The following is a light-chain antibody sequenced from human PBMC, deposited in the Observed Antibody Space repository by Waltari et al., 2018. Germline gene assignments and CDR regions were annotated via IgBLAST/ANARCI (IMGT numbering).Light chain of an antibody. CDR2: EFS. V-gene: IGLV2-14*01. CDR1: STDDGTYNY. Sequence: QSALTQPASVSGSPGQSITLSCTGTSTDDGTYNYLSWYQQHPDKAPKLMSYEFSYRHSGVSSRFSGSKSGNTASLTISGLQAEDEADYYCSLYISSSTYWVFGGGTKLTVL. J-gene: IGLJ3*02. CDR3: SLYISSSTYWV.